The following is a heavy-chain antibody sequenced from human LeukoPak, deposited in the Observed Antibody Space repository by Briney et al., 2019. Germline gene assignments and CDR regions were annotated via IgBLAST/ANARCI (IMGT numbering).Heavy chain of an antibody. CDR2: INSNGGST. V-gene: IGHV3-64*01. CDR1: RFTCSSYG. J-gene: IGHJ4*02. Sequence: GGSLRLSCAASRFTCSSYGMHWVRQAPGKGLEYVSAINSNGGSTYYANSVKGRFTISRDNSKNTLYLQMGSLRAEDMAVYYCARGGAAAGTRGNDYWGQGTLVTVST. CDR3: ARGGAAAGTRGNDY. D-gene: IGHD6-13*01.